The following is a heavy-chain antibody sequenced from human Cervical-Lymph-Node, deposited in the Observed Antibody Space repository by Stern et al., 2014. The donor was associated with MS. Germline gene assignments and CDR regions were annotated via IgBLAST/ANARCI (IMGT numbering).Heavy chain of an antibody. CDR1: GYSFIGYG. CDR2: ISGYNGKT. CDR3: AREGPYYSYYSGMAI. Sequence: VQLEESGAEVKKPGASVKVSCKASGYSFIGYGITWVRQAPGQGLEWLGWISGYNGKTGSAQKFQGRVTLTTETSTRTAYMELRSLKSDDTAVYFCAREGPYYSYYSGMAIWGQGTTVTVSS. J-gene: IGHJ6*02. V-gene: IGHV1-18*01.